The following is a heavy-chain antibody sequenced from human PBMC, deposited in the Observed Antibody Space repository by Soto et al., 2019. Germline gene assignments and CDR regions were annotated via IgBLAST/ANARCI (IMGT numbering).Heavy chain of an antibody. CDR2: IGTAGDT. J-gene: IGHJ4*02. D-gene: IGHD3-22*01. V-gene: IGHV3-13*01. CDR3: ARVPHYYDSSGYLSGPAPFDY. CDR1: GFTFSSHD. Sequence: HPGGSLRLSCAASGFTFSSHDMHWVRQATGKGLEWVSAIGTAGDTYYPGSVKGRFTISRENAKNSLYLQMNSLRAEDTAVYYCARVPHYYDSSGYLSGPAPFDYWGQGTLVTVSS.